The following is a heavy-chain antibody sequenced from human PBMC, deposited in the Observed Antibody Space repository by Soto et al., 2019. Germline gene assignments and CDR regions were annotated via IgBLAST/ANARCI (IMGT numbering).Heavy chain of an antibody. V-gene: IGHV1-18*01. Sequence: ASVKVSCKASGYTFTSYGISWVRQAPGQGLEWMGWISAYNGNTNYAQKLQGRVTMTTDTSTSTAYMELRSLRSDDTAVYYCASWNYAIFGVVIDWFDPWGQGTLVTVSS. CDR1: GYTFTSYG. J-gene: IGHJ5*02. CDR2: ISAYNGNT. D-gene: IGHD3-3*01. CDR3: ASWNYAIFGVVIDWFDP.